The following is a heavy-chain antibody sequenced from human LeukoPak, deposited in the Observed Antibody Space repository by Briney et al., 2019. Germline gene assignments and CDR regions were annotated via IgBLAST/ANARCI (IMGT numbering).Heavy chain of an antibody. J-gene: IGHJ4*02. V-gene: IGHV3-48*03. CDR3: ARDNYDSSGYYFD. CDR2: ISSSGSTM. Sequence: GGCLRLSCAASGFTFSSYEMNWVRQAPGKGLEWVSYISSSGSTMYYADSVKGRFTISRDNAKNSLYLQMNSLRAKDTAVYYCARDNYDSSGYYFDWGQGTLVAVSS. D-gene: IGHD3-22*01. CDR1: GFTFSSYE.